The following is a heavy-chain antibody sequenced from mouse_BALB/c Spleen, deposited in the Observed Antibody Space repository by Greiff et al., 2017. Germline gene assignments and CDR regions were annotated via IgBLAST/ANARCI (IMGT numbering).Heavy chain of an antibody. D-gene: IGHD2-10*02. CDR1: GFTFSDYY. Sequence: EVHLVESGGGLVKPGGSLKLSCAASGFTFSDYYMYWVRQTPEKRLEWVATISDGGSYTYYPDSVKGRFTISRDNAKNNLYLQMSSLKSEDTAMYYCARGGYGNYPWFAYWGQGTLVTVSA. J-gene: IGHJ3*01. CDR3: ARGGYGNYPWFAY. CDR2: ISDGGSYT. V-gene: IGHV5-4*02.